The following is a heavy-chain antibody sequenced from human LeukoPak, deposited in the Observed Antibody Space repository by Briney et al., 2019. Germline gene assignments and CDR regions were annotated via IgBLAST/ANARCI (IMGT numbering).Heavy chain of an antibody. CDR2: IYYSGST. J-gene: IGHJ4*02. CDR3: ARGGGWYFY. Sequence: SETLSLTCTVSGGSISSYYWSWIRQPPGKGLEWIGYIYYSGSTNYNPSLKSRVTISVDTSKNQFSLKLSSVTAADTAVYYCARGGGWYFYWGQGTLVTVSS. CDR1: GGSISSYY. D-gene: IGHD6-19*01. V-gene: IGHV4-59*08.